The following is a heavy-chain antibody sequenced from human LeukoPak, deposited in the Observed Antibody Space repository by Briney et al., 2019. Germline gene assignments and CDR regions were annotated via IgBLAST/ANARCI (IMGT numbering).Heavy chain of an antibody. D-gene: IGHD6-13*01. Sequence: GRSLRLSCAASGFTFSSYAMHWVRQAPGKGLEWVAVISYDGSNKYYADSVKGRFTISRDNSKNTLYLQMNSLRAEDTAVYYCARGARYTTIWYSLDYWGQGTLVTASS. V-gene: IGHV3-30-3*01. CDR3: ARGARYTTIWYSLDY. CDR2: ISYDGSNK. CDR1: GFTFSSYA. J-gene: IGHJ4*02.